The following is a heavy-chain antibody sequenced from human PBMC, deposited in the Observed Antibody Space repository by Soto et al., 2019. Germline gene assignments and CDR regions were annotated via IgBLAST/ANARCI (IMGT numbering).Heavy chain of an antibody. CDR2: IYYSGST. V-gene: IGHV4-59*01. D-gene: IGHD6-25*01. Sequence: QVQLQESGPGLVKPSETLSLTCTVSGGSISSYYWSWIRQPPGKGLEWIGYIYYSGSTNYNPALKSRFTISVDTSKNQYSLKLSSVTAADTAVYSCARAVGGEYFDYWGQGTLVTVSS. CDR3: ARAVGGEYFDY. CDR1: GGSISSYY. J-gene: IGHJ4*02.